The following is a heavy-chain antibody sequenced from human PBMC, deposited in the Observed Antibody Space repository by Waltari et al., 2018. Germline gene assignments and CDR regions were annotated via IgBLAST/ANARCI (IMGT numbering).Heavy chain of an antibody. CDR1: GCHFSSYA. CDR3: AMSLTVLVRADH. Sequence: EVRLVESGGGLVKPGGSLRLSCAASGCHFSSYAMHWARQAPGKGLEWVAGLSASGSRTFYAASVKGRFTISRDNSNNTLYAQMTSLTPEDTATYYCAMSLTVLVRADHWGQGTLVAVSS. D-gene: IGHD1-26*01. V-gene: IGHV3-23*04. CDR2: LSASGSRT. J-gene: IGHJ4*02.